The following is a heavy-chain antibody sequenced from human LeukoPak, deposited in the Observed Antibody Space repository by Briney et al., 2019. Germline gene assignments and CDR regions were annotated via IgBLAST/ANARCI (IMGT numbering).Heavy chain of an antibody. CDR2: IRSKPDGGTT. V-gene: IGHV3-15*01. CDR1: GFTFSNAW. D-gene: IGHD2-2*01. J-gene: IGHJ4*02. CDR3: AKVLWSTSRYYIDH. Sequence: GGSLRLSCAASGFTFSNAWMSWVRQAPGKGLEWVGRIRSKPDGGTTDYAAPVKGRFTISRDDSKNTLYVQMNSLRAEDTALYYCAKVLWSTSRYYIDHCGQGTLVTVSS.